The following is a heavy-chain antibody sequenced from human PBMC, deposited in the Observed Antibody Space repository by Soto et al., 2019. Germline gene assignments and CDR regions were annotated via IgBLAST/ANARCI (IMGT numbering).Heavy chain of an antibody. Sequence: QVQLVQSGAEVKKPGSSVKVSCKASGGTFSSYAISWVRQAPGQGLEWMGGIIPIFGTANYAQKFQGRVTITADESTSKAYLELSSLRSEDTAVYYCASSASAAVRLNYWGQGTLVTVSP. CDR1: GGTFSSYA. CDR3: ASSASAAVRLNY. V-gene: IGHV1-69*01. D-gene: IGHD3-10*01. CDR2: IIPIFGTA. J-gene: IGHJ4*02.